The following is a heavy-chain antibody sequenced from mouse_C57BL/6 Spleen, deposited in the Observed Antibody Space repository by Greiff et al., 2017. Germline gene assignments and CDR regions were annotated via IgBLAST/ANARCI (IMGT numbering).Heavy chain of an antibody. V-gene: IGHV1-15*01. CDR1: GYTFTDYE. CDR3: TRYYDYDACAMDY. Sequence: QVQLQQSGAELVRPGASVTLSCKASGYTFTDYEMHWVKQTPVHGLEWIGAIDPETGGTAYNQKFKGKAILTADKSSSTAYMELRSLTSEDSAVYYCTRYYDYDACAMDYWGQGTSVTVSS. J-gene: IGHJ4*01. D-gene: IGHD2-4*01. CDR2: IDPETGGT.